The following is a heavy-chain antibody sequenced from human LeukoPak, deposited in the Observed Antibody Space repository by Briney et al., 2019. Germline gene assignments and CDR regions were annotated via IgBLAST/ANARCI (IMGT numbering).Heavy chain of an antibody. D-gene: IGHD3-16*01. CDR2: ISSSSSYI. CDR3: ARDWGYYYYYGMDV. Sequence: GGSLRLSCAASGFTFSSYSMNWVRQAPGKGLEWVSSISSSSSYIYYADSVKGRFTISGDNAKNSLYLQMSSLRAEDTAVYYCARDWGYYYYYGMDVWGQGTTVTVSS. J-gene: IGHJ6*02. CDR1: GFTFSSYS. V-gene: IGHV3-21*01.